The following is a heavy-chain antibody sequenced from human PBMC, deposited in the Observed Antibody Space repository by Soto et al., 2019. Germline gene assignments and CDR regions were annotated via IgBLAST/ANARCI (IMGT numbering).Heavy chain of an antibody. CDR2: INPSGGST. CDR1: GYTFTSYY. Sequence: ASVKVSCKASGYTFTSYYMHWVRQAPGQGLEWMGIINPSGGSTSYAQKFQGRVTMTRDNSKNTLYLQMNSLRAEDTAVYYCAKGGYDSSGYYSYYFDYWGQGTLVTVSS. CDR3: AKGGYDSSGYYSYYFDY. V-gene: IGHV1-46*01. D-gene: IGHD3-22*01. J-gene: IGHJ4*02.